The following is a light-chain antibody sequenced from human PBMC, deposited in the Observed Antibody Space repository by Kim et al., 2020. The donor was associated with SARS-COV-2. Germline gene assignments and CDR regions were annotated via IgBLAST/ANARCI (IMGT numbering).Light chain of an antibody. CDR1: QAISTY. V-gene: IGKV1-5*03. J-gene: IGKJ2*01. CDR3: QQYSSYPYT. Sequence: SASVRDRVTITCRASQAISTYLAWYQQRPGKAPKFLIYRASSLESGVPSRFSGSGYGTEFTLTISSLQPDDFGTYYCQQYSSYPYTFGQGTKLEI. CDR2: RAS.